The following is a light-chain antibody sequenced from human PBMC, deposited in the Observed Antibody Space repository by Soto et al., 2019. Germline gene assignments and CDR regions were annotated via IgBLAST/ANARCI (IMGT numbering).Light chain of an antibody. CDR3: QSYDSSLSAYV. J-gene: IGLJ1*01. Sequence: QSVLAQPPSVSGAPGQKVTISCTGSSSNIGAGYDLHWYQQLPGTAPKLLLYGNSNQPSGVPDRFSGSKSGTSASLAVTGLQAEDEADYYCQSYDSSLSAYVFGTGTRSPS. V-gene: IGLV1-40*01. CDR1: SSNIGAGYD. CDR2: GNS.